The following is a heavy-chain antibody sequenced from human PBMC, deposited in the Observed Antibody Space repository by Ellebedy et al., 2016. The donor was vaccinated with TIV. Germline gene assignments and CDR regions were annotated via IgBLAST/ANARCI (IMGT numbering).Heavy chain of an antibody. CDR3: ARDMVQGMVARYLWFDF. Sequence: ASVKVSCKASGFAFGTYGFSWVRQAPGHGLEWMGWISAYTGDTKYAQKFQGRVTLTTDKFTSTAYMELRSLRSDDTAAYYCARDMVQGMVARYLWFDFWGQGTLVTVSS. D-gene: IGHD5-12*01. J-gene: IGHJ4*02. CDR1: GFAFGTYG. CDR2: ISAYTGDT. V-gene: IGHV1-18*01.